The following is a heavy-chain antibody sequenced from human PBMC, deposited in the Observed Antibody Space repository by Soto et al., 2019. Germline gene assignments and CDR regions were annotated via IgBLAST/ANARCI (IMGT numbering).Heavy chain of an antibody. CDR2: ISYDGSNK. CDR1: GFTFSSYG. Sequence: QVQLVESGGGVVQPGRSLRLSCAASGFTFSSYGMHWVRQAPGKGLEWVAVISYDGSNKYYADSVKGRFTISRDNSKNTLYLQMNSLRAEDTAVYYCAKEANDYGDYWGQGTLVTVSS. CDR3: AKEANDYGDY. J-gene: IGHJ4*02. V-gene: IGHV3-30*18.